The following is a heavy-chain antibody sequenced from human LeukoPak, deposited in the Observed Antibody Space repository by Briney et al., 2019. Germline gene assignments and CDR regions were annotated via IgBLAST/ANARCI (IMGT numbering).Heavy chain of an antibody. V-gene: IGHV4-34*01. Sequence: NPSETLSLTCGVYGGSFSGYYWNWIRQSPGKGLEWIGEINHSGTTNYIPSLKSRVTISVDTTKKQFSLKLSSVTAADTALYYCARFPCSGDSCNSEIRAFDIWGQGTMVTVSS. CDR3: ARFPCSGDSCNSEIRAFDI. CDR2: INHSGTT. J-gene: IGHJ3*02. D-gene: IGHD2-15*01. CDR1: GGSFSGYY.